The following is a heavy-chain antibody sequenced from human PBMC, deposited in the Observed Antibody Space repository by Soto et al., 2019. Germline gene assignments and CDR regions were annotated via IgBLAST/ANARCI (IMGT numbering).Heavy chain of an antibody. CDR2: ISGSGGSP. Sequence: EVQLLESGGDLVQPGGSLRLSCAASGFTFSTYTMSWVRQAPGKGLEWVSAISGSGGSPSYADSVQGRFTISRDNPKNTLYLQMNSLRAEDTAMYYCAKARCSTTNCYVPDYWGHGTLVTVSS. CDR1: GFTFSTYT. J-gene: IGHJ4*01. D-gene: IGHD2-2*01. CDR3: AKARCSTTNCYVPDY. V-gene: IGHV3-23*01.